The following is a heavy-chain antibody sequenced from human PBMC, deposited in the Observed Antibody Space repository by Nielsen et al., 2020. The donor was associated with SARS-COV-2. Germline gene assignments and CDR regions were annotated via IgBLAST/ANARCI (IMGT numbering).Heavy chain of an antibody. CDR1: GFTFSSYW. J-gene: IGHJ4*02. V-gene: IGHV3-7*03. CDR2: IKQDGSEK. Sequence: GESLKISCAASGFTFSSYWMNWVRQAPGKGLEWVANIKQDGSEKYYVDSVKGRFTISRDNAKNSLYLQMSSLRAEDTAIYYCARESSGYYFPDYWGQGTLVTVS. D-gene: IGHD3-22*01. CDR3: ARESSGYYFPDY.